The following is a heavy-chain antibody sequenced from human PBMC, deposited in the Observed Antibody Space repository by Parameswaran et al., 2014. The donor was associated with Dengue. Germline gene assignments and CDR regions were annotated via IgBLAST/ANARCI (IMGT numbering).Heavy chain of an antibody. V-gene: IGHV3-48*02. CDR2: ISSSSSTI. CDR3: AREVAGIRYYYGMDV. Sequence: GESLKISCAASGFTFSSYSMNWVRQAPGKGLEWVSYISSSSSTIYYADSVKGRFTISRDNAKNSLYLQMNSLRDEDTAVYYCAREVAGIRYYYGMDVWGQGTTVTVSS. CDR1: GFTFSSYS. D-gene: IGHD3-10*01. J-gene: IGHJ6*02.